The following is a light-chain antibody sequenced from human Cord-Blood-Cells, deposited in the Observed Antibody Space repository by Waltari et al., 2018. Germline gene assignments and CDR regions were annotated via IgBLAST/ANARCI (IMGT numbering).Light chain of an antibody. V-gene: IGKV1-39*01. CDR1: QSISSY. CDR2: AAS. CDR3: PQSYSTPFT. J-gene: IGKJ3*01. Sequence: DIQMTQSPSSLSASVGDRVTITCRASQSISSYLNWYQQKPGKAPKLLIYAASSLQSGVPSRFSGSGSGTDFTLTISNLQPEDFATSYCPQSYSTPFTFGPGTKVDI.